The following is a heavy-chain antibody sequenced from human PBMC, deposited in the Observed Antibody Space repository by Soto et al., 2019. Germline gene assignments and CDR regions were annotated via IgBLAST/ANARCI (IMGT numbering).Heavy chain of an antibody. Sequence: GGSLRLSCAASGFTFSGSAMHWVRQASGKGLEWVGRIRSKANSYATAYAASVKGRFTISRDDSKNTAYLQMNSLRAEDTAVYYCAKDRRAFYYYYGMDVWGQGTTVTVSS. V-gene: IGHV3-73*01. J-gene: IGHJ6*02. CDR2: IRSKANSYAT. CDR3: AKDRRAFYYYYGMDV. CDR1: GFTFSGSA.